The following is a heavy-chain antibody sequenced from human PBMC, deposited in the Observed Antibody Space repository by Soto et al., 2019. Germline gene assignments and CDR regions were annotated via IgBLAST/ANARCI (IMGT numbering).Heavy chain of an antibody. CDR1: GFTFSTYG. CDR3: GRDGALGDTAVVDS. V-gene: IGHV3-33*01. Sequence: QVQLEECGGGVVQPGKSLRLSCTASGFTFSTYGMHWVRQAPGKGLEWVAVIWYDGSNKYHGDSLKGRFTISRDNSKNTLYLQMNNLRAEDTAVYFCGRDGALGDTAVVDSWGQGTLVTVSS. J-gene: IGHJ4*02. D-gene: IGHD5-18*01. CDR2: IWYDGSNK.